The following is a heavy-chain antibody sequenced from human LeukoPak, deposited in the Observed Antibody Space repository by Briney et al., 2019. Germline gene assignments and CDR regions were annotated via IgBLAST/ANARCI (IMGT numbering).Heavy chain of an antibody. CDR2: IYYSGST. J-gene: IGHJ4*02. V-gene: IGHV4-39*01. CDR3: ARLASDWTPLLFDY. D-gene: IGHD3/OR15-3a*01. Sequence: SETLSLTCTVSGGSISSSSYYWGWIRQPPGKGLEWIGSIYYSGSTYYNPSLKSRVTISVDTSKNQFSLKLSSVTAADTAVYYCARLASDWTPLLFDYWGQGTLVTVSS. CDR1: GGSISSSSYY.